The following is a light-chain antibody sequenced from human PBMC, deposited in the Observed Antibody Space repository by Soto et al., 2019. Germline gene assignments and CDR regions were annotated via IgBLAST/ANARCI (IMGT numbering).Light chain of an antibody. CDR2: GAK. V-gene: IGKV1-39*01. J-gene: IGKJ5*01. CDR3: QQCHATPLT. CDR1: QAISNY. Sequence: DIQMTQSPSFLSASVGDTVTITSRARQAISNYLNWYHQRPGKAPNLLIFGAKTLQSGVPSRFSGSGYGTDFTLTITTLQPEDVGIYYCQQCHATPLTFGQGTRLEIK.